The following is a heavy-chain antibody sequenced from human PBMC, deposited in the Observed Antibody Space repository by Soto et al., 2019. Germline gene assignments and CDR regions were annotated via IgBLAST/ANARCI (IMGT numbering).Heavy chain of an antibody. J-gene: IGHJ3*02. CDR1: GGSLSSSRW. CDR3: ATPIFGVVASWWNDAFDI. Sequence: SETLSLTCAVSGGSLSSSRWWSWVRQPPGKGPEWVGEIYDTGTINYNPSLKSRATISVDKSKNHFSLRMTSVTAADTAMYYCATPIFGVVASWWNDAFDIWGQGTMVTVSS. V-gene: IGHV4-4*02. D-gene: IGHD3-3*01. CDR2: IYDTGTI.